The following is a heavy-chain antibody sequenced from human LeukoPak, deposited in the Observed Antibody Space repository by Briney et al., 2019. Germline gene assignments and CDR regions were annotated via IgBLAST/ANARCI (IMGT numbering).Heavy chain of an antibody. V-gene: IGHV3-21*01. CDR3: ARERPYGTLDY. J-gene: IGHJ4*02. CDR1: GFTFSTYN. D-gene: IGHD1-1*01. Sequence: GGSLRLSCAASGFTFSTYNMNWVRQAPGKGLEWVSSITSSSSYIYYADSVKGRFTISRDNAKNSLYLQMNSLRAEDTAVYYCARERPYGTLDYWGQGTLVTVSS. CDR2: ITSSSSYI.